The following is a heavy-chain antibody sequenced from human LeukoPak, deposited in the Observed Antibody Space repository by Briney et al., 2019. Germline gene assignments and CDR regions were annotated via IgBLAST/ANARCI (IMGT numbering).Heavy chain of an antibody. CDR1: GYSISSGYY. V-gene: IGHV4-38-2*02. CDR3: SLGYCSTTSCYAFDY. D-gene: IGHD2-2*01. J-gene: IGHJ4*02. CDR2: IYHSGST. Sequence: PSETLSLTCTVSGYSISSGYYWGWIRQPPGKGLEWIGSIYHSGSTYYNPSLKSRVTISVDTSKNQLSLKMRSVTAADTAVYYCSLGYCSTTSCYAFDYWGQGTLVTVSS.